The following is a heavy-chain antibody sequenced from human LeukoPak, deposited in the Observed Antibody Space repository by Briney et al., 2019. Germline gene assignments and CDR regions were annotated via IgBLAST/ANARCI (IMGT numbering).Heavy chain of an antibody. CDR1: GYTFTTYG. D-gene: IGHD5-18*01. CDR2: ISTFSGHT. V-gene: IGHV1-18*01. Sequence: VASVKVSCKASGYTFTTYGISWVRQAPGHGLEWMGWISTFSGHTNYARSRQDRVTMTTDTSTSTVYMELSSLISDDTAVYYCARVDTVNYYYYMDVWGKGTPVTISS. J-gene: IGHJ6*03. CDR3: ARVDTVNYYYYMDV.